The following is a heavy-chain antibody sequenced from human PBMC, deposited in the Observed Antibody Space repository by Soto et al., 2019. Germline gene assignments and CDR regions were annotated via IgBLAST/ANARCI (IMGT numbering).Heavy chain of an antibody. D-gene: IGHD6-19*01. J-gene: IGHJ5*02. Sequence: ASVKVSCKASGYTFTSYGISWVRQAPGQGLEWMGWISAYNGNTNYAQKLQGRVTMTTDTSTSTAYMELRSLRSDDTAVYYCAREVWRYSSGWYDPWGQGTLVTVSS. CDR2: ISAYNGNT. CDR3: AREVWRYSSGWYDP. CDR1: GYTFTSYG. V-gene: IGHV1-18*01.